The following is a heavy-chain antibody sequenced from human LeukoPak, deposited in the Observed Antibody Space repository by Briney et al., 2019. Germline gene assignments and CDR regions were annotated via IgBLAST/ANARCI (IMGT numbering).Heavy chain of an antibody. CDR3: ARGPSRPPFDY. J-gene: IGHJ4*02. CDR2: ISYDGGNK. V-gene: IGHV3-30-3*01. Sequence: GGSLRLSCAASGFTFSSYAMHWVRQAPGKGLEWVAVISYDGGNKYYADSVKGRFTISRDNSKNTLYLQMNSLRAEDTAVYYCARGPSRPPFDYWGQGTLVTVSS. CDR1: GFTFSSYA.